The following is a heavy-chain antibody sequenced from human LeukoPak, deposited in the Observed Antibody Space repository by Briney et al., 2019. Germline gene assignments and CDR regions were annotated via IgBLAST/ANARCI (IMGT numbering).Heavy chain of an antibody. CDR3: AGYYDSSGSFDY. CDR1: GGSFSGYY. D-gene: IGHD3-22*01. V-gene: IGHV4-34*01. CDR2: INHSGST. Sequence: PSETLSLTCAVYGGSFSGYYWSWIRQPPGKGLEWIGEINHSGSTNYNPSLKSRVTISVDTSKNQFSLKLNSVTAADTAVYYCAGYYDSSGSFDYWGQGTLVTVSS. J-gene: IGHJ4*02.